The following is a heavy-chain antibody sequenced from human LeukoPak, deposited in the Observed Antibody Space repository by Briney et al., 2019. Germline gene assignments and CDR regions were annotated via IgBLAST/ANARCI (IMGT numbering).Heavy chain of an antibody. D-gene: IGHD3-16*01. Sequence: GGSLKLSCAASGFTFSDSAIHWVRQASGKGLEWVGRIRGKGFSDPPAYAASVKDRFTISRDDSESTAYLQMNSLKAEDTAVYYCTVPQSGGNWFDPWGPGTQVTVSS. CDR3: TVPQSGGNWFDP. J-gene: IGHJ5*02. CDR1: GFTFSDSA. V-gene: IGHV3-73*01. CDR2: IRGKGFSDPP.